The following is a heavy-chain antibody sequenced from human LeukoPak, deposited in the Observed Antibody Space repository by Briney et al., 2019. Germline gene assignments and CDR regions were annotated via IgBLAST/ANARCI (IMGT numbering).Heavy chain of an antibody. CDR2: IYYSGST. J-gene: IGHJ5*02. D-gene: IGHD3-3*01. Sequence: SETLSLTCSVSGGSINNHYWSWIRQPPGKGLEWIGYIYYSGSTNYNPSLKSRVTISVDTSKNQFSLKLSSVTAADTAVYYCARLTYYDFWSGYGWFDPWGQGTLVTVSS. CDR1: GGSINNHY. V-gene: IGHV4-59*11. CDR3: ARLTYYDFWSGYGWFDP.